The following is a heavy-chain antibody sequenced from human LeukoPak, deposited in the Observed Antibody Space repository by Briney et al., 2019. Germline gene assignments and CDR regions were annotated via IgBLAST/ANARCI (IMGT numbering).Heavy chain of an antibody. Sequence: GGSLRLSCAASGFTFSSYGMHWVRQAPGKGLEWVAFIRYDGSIKYYADSVQGRFTISRDNSKNTLYLQMNSLRSDDTAVYYCAKIETNTCFYCYFNSWGQGTLVIVSS. D-gene: IGHD2-15*01. V-gene: IGHV3-30*02. CDR1: GFTFSSYG. CDR2: IRYDGSIK. CDR3: AKIETNTCFYCYFNS. J-gene: IGHJ4*02.